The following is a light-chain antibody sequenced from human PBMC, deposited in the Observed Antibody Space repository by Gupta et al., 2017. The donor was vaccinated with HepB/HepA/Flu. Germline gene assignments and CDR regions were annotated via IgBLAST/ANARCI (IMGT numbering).Light chain of an antibody. V-gene: IGLV3-1*01. CDR1: KLGDNY. J-gene: IGLJ2*01. CDR2: QDS. Sequence: SYELTQPPSVSVSPGQTASITCSGDKLGDNYACWYQQKPGPSPGLVIYQDSKRPPGTPGRFSASKAATTATLNIRAPQAVDAADYYCQAWDSSTRFVFGGGTKLTVI. CDR3: QAWDSSTRFV.